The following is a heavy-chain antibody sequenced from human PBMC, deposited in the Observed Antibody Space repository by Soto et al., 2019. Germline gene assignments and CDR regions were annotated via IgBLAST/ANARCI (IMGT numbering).Heavy chain of an antibody. CDR3: AKGMYNWIDGARFDY. CDR1: GFTFSSYA. Sequence: GGSLRLSCAASGFTFSSYAMSWVRQAPGKGLEWVSAISGSGGSTYYADSVKGRFTISRDNSKNTLYLQMNSLRAEDTAVYYCAKGMYNWIDGARFDYWGQGTLVTVSS. V-gene: IGHV3-23*01. J-gene: IGHJ4*02. CDR2: ISGSGGST. D-gene: IGHD1-1*01.